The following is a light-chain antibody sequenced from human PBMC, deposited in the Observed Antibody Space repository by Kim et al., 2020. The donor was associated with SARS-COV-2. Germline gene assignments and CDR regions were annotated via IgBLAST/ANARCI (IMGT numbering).Light chain of an antibody. Sequence: PGERAPLSCRASHRIGTPLAGYQQRPGQAPRLLVYDASIRATGVPDRFSGSGSGTDFTLTISGLEPEDFSTYYCQQRDSWPPAVTFGGGTKLEI. CDR3: QQRDSWPPAVT. CDR2: DAS. V-gene: IGKV3-11*01. J-gene: IGKJ4*01. CDR1: HRIGTP.